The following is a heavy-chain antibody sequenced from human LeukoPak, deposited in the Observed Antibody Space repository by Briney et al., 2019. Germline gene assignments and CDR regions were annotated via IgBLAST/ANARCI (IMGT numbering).Heavy chain of an antibody. CDR1: GGSISSYY. Sequence: SETLSLTCTVSGGSISSYYWSWIRQPPGKRLEWIGYIYYSGSTNYNPSLKSRVTISVDTSKNQFSLKLSSVTAADTAVYYCAITKGYDSSGYYYFDYWGQGTLVTVSS. V-gene: IGHV4-59*01. J-gene: IGHJ4*02. D-gene: IGHD3-22*01. CDR2: IYYSGST. CDR3: AITKGYDSSGYYYFDY.